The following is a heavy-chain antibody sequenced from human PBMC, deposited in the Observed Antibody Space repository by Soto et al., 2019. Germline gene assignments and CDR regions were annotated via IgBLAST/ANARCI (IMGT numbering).Heavy chain of an antibody. CDR1: GYTLTNYD. Sequence: QVHLVQSGAEVKKPGASVKVSCKASGYTLTNYDINWVRQAPGQGLEWMGWISTYTGNTNYAQKLQGRVTVTTDTSTSTAYMELRSLRSDDTAVYYCARGYYYGSGRPTPGGMDVWGQGTTVTVSS. D-gene: IGHD3-10*01. J-gene: IGHJ6*02. V-gene: IGHV1-18*01. CDR3: ARGYYYGSGRPTPGGMDV. CDR2: ISTYTGNT.